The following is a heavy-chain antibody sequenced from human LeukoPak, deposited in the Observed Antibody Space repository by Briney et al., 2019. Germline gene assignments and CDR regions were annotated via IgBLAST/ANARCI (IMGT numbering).Heavy chain of an antibody. Sequence: GGSLRLSCAASGFTFSSYAMSWVRQAPGKGLEWVSAISGSGGSTYYADSVKGRFTISRDNSKNTLYLQINSLRAEDPAVYYCAKGSCSSTSCYYFDYWGQGTLVTVSS. CDR1: GFTFSSYA. J-gene: IGHJ4*02. D-gene: IGHD2-2*01. CDR2: ISGSGGST. V-gene: IGHV3-23*01. CDR3: AKGSCSSTSCYYFDY.